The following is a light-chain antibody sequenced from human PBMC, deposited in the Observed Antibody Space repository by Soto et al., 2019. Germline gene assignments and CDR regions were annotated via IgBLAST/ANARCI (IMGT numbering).Light chain of an antibody. V-gene: IGKV3-15*01. CDR2: GAF. J-gene: IGKJ4*01. CDR1: QSVSYN. Sequence: EIVMTQSPATLSVSPGETATLSFRASQSVSYNLAWYQQKPGQGPRLLIYGAFTRATGIPARFSGSGSGTDFTLTISSLQSEDCAVYYCQQYKNWPPLTFGGGTKLESK. CDR3: QQYKNWPPLT.